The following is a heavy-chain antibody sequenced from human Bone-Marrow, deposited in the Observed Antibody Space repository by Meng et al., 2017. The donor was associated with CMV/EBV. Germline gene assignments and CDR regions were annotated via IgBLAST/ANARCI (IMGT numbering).Heavy chain of an antibody. CDR2: ISSSSSYI. D-gene: IGHD2-15*01. CDR3: ARDPTKGPTGSGGSCYPPDY. V-gene: IGHV3-21*01. CDR1: GFTFSSYS. J-gene: IGHJ4*02. Sequence: ETLSLTCAASGFTFSSYSMNWVRQAPGKGLEWVSSISSSSSYIYYADSVKGRFTISRDNAKNSLYLQMNSLRAEDTAVYYCARDPTKGPTGSGGSCYPPDYWGQGTRVTVYS.